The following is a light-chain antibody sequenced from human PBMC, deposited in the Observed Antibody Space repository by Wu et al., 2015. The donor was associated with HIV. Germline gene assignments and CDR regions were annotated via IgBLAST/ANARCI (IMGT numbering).Light chain of an antibody. CDR1: QNVNSDY. CDR3: QQYGTSPPWT. CDR2: GAS. Sequence: ESVLTQSPGTLSLSPGETATLSCRASQNVNSDYSAWYQQRPGQTPRLLIYGASRRATDIPDRFRGTGSGTDFTLTITRLEPEDFAVYYCQQYGTSPPWTFGPGTKVEMK. J-gene: IGKJ1*01. V-gene: IGKV3-20*01.